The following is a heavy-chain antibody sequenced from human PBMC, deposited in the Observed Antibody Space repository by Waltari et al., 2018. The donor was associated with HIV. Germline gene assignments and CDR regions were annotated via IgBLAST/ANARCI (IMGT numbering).Heavy chain of an antibody. CDR2: ISNDGSKK. Sequence: QVQLVESGGGVVQPGKSLSLSCAASGFTFSNFGMHWVRQAPGKGLEWVALISNDGSKKYYADSVKGRFTISRANSKNTLYLQMNSLRPDDTAVYYCVRALGDYWGQGTLVTISS. CDR3: VRALGDY. J-gene: IGHJ4*02. D-gene: IGHD7-27*01. CDR1: GFTFSNFG. V-gene: IGHV3-30-3*01.